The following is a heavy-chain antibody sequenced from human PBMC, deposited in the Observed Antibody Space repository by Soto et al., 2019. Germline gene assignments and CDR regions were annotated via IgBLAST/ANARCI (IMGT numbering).Heavy chain of an antibody. D-gene: IGHD1-20*01. V-gene: IGHV4-59*01. J-gene: IGHJ4*02. CDR1: GGSISSYY. CDR3: ARVITAFGLLVDY. Sequence: SETLSLTCTVSGGSISSYYWSWIRRPPGKGLEWIGYIYYSGSTNYNPSLKSRVTISVDTSKNQFSLKLSSVTAADTAVYYCARVITAFGLLVDYWGQGTLVTVSS. CDR2: IYYSGST.